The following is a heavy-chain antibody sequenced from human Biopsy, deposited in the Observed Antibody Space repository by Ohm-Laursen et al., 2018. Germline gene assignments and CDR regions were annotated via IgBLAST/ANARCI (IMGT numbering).Heavy chain of an antibody. CDR3: ARDYGLELGGLEAFDI. CDR2: VYTSGST. J-gene: IGHJ3*02. Sequence: GTLSLTCIVSGGSLKNYYWSWIRQPAGKGLEWIGRVYTSGSTSYNPSLESRVTMSVVTSKNQFSLKVTSVTAADTALYYCARDYGLELGGLEAFDIWGQGTMVTVSS. CDR1: GGSLKNYY. V-gene: IGHV4-4*07. D-gene: IGHD1-7*01.